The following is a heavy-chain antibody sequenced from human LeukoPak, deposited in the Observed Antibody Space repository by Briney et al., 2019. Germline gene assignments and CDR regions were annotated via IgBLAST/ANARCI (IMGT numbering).Heavy chain of an antibody. D-gene: IGHD3-3*01. CDR3: ARDSVTIFAFDP. CDR2: IYYSGST. Sequence: SETLSLTCTDSGGSINRYYWSWIRQPPGKELEWIEYIYYSGSTNYNPSAKSRDTISVDTSKNQFSLKLSSITAADTAVYYCARDSVTIFAFDPWGQGTLVTVSS. CDR1: GGSINRYY. J-gene: IGHJ5*02. V-gene: IGHV4-59*01.